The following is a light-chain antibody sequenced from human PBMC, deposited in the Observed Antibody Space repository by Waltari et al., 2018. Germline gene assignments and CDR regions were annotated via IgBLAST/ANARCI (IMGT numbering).Light chain of an antibody. Sequence: SSELTQHPAASVALGQTVPTTCQGDSPRNYFANWYQQKPGQAPVLVIYDRNNRPSGIPDRFSASRSGDTASLTITGAQAEDEADYYCNSRENNNKYIFVFGSGTKVSVL. CDR1: SPRNYF. J-gene: IGLJ1*01. V-gene: IGLV3-19*01. CDR3: NSRENNNKYIFV. CDR2: DRN.